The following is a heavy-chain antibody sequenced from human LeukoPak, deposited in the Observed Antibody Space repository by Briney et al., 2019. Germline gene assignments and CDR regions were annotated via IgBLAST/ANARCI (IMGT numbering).Heavy chain of an antibody. CDR2: IYTSGST. CDR3: ARDREVGATGYYFDY. D-gene: IGHD1-26*01. J-gene: IGHJ4*02. V-gene: IGHV4-61*02. CDR1: GGSISSGSYY. Sequence: PSQTLSLTCTVSGGSISSGSYYWSWIRQPAGKGLEWIGRIYTSGSTTYNSSLKSRVTISLDTSKDHFSLRLSSVTAADTAVYYCARDREVGATGYYFDYWGQGTLVTVSS.